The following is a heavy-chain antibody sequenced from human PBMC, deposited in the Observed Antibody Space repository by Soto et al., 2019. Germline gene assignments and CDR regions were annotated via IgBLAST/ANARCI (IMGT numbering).Heavy chain of an antibody. J-gene: IGHJ4*02. Sequence: PSLTCTVSADSFSKYYWTWIRQPPGKGLEWIGYIYYNGNTNYNPSLKRRVTISVDTSKKEISLKLSSVTAADTAVYYCASVTFGGVVLAHWGQGTLVTVSS. D-gene: IGHD3-16*01. CDR3: ASVTFGGVVLAH. CDR1: ADSFSKYY. V-gene: IGHV4-59*01. CDR2: IYYNGNT.